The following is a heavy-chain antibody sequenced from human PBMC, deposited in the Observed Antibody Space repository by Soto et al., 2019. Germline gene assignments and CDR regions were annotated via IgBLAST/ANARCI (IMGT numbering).Heavy chain of an antibody. CDR3: AREEYYYGPVEVRYFDD. J-gene: IGHJ4*02. D-gene: IGHD3-10*01. Sequence: SETLSLTCTVSGGSISGFYWSWIRQPPGKGLEWIGYIYYSGSTNYNPSLKSRVTISVDTSKNQFSLKLSSVTAADTAVYYCAREEYYYGPVEVRYFDDWGQGTLVTGSS. V-gene: IGHV4-59*01. CDR2: IYYSGST. CDR1: GGSISGFY.